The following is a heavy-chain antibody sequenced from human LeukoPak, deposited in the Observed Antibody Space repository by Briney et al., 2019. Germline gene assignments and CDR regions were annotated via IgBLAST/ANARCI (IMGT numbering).Heavy chain of an antibody. CDR2: IKQDGSEK. CDR3: ARDYRFYMDV. CDR1: GFTFSSYE. D-gene: IGHD3-3*01. V-gene: IGHV3-7*01. Sequence: GGSLRLSCAASGFTFSSYEMNWVRQAPGKGLEWVANIKQDGSEKYYVDSVKGRFTISRDNAKNSLYLQMNSLRAEDTAVYYCARDYRFYMDVWGKGTTVTVSS. J-gene: IGHJ6*03.